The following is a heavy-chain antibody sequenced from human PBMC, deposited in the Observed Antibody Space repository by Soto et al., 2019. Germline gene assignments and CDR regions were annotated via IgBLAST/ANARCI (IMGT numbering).Heavy chain of an antibody. CDR1: GGTFSSYT. Sequence: EASVKLSCKASGGTFSSYTISWVRQAPGQGLEWMGRIIPILGIANYAQKFQGRVTITADKSTSTAYMELSSLRSEDTAVYYCAREDLYCSGGSCKQPNYYYYYMDVWGKGTTVTVSS. CDR3: AREDLYCSGGSCKQPNYYYYYMDV. V-gene: IGHV1-69*04. J-gene: IGHJ6*03. CDR2: IIPILGIA. D-gene: IGHD2-15*01.